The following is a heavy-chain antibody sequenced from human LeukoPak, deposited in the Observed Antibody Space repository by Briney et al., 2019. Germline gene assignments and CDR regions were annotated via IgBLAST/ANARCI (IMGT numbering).Heavy chain of an antibody. CDR2: ISWNSGSI. CDR3: VSFYETY. J-gene: IGHJ4*02. D-gene: IGHD2/OR15-2a*01. V-gene: IGHV3-9*01. CDR1: EFTFDVYA. Sequence: PGGSLRLSCAASEFTFDVYAMHWVRQAPGKGLEWVSGISWNSGSIGYADSVKGRFTISKDNAKNTVYLQMNSLRAEDTAVYYCVSFYETYWGRGTLVTVSS.